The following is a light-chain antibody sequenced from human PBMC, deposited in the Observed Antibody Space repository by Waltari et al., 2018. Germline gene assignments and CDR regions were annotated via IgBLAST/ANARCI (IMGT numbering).Light chain of an antibody. V-gene: IGLV3-21*04. CDR3: LVWHSTTDHHGV. Sequence: SYVVTQSPSVSVAPGETARITCGGDNIGSKSVHWYQQRPGQAPVLVISYDSDRPSGIAERCSGPNSGNTATLTISWVEADDEADYYCLVWHSTTDHHGVFGGGTKLTVL. CDR2: YDS. CDR1: NIGSKS. J-gene: IGLJ2*01.